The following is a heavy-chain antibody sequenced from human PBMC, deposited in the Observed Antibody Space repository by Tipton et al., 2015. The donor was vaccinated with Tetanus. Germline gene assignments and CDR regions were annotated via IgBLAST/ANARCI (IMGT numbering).Heavy chain of an antibody. CDR2: VSSSGNS. Sequence: TLSLTCTVSGGSVSSYYWTWFRQPPGKRLAWIGFVSSSGNSNYSPSLTGRVSMSLDTSKQQFSLSLTYATAADTAVYYCARGWSECSSWSCSPFDSWGQGTLVTVSS. D-gene: IGHD2-2*01. CDR1: GGSVSSYY. V-gene: IGHV4-4*07. CDR3: ARGWSECSSWSCSPFDS. J-gene: IGHJ4*02.